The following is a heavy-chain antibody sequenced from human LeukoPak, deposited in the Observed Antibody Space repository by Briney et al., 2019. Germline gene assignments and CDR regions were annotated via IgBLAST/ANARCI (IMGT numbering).Heavy chain of an antibody. V-gene: IGHV3-74*01. D-gene: IGHD3-10*01. Sequence: PGGSLRLSCAASGFTFSSYWMHWLRQAPGKGLVWVSRINSDGSSTDYADSVKGRFTISRDNAKDTLYLQMNSLRAEDTAVYYCARDPRGGTLESWGQGTLVTVSS. CDR2: INSDGSST. J-gene: IGHJ4*02. CDR1: GFTFSSYW. CDR3: ARDPRGGTLES.